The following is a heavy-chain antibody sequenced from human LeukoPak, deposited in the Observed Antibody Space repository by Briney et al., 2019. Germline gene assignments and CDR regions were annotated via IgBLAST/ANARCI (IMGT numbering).Heavy chain of an antibody. D-gene: IGHD7-27*01. CDR2: MNLDGSEK. V-gene: IGHV3-7*01. CDR3: ARGPPNWGYDY. Sequence: PGGSLRLSCAASGFTFSSYWMSWVRQAPGKGLEWVANMNLDGSEKYYVDSVKGRFTISRDNAKNSLYLQMHSLRAEDTAVYYCARGPPNWGYDYWGPGTLVTVSS. J-gene: IGHJ4*02. CDR1: GFTFSSYW.